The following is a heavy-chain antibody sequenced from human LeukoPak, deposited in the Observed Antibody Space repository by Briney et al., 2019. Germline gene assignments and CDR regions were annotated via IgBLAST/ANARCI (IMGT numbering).Heavy chain of an antibody. CDR2: IKQDGAEK. V-gene: IGHV3-7*01. CDR3: ARVGAWDLQRVFDY. D-gene: IGHD1-26*01. J-gene: IGHJ4*02. CDR1: GFRFGDYW. Sequence: GGSLRLFCAASGFRFGDYWMTWARHVPGKGLEWVANIKQDGAEKHYAESVEGRFIISRDNAKNSLYLEMDSLKVEDTAVYYCARVGAWDLQRVFDYWGQGTLVTVSS.